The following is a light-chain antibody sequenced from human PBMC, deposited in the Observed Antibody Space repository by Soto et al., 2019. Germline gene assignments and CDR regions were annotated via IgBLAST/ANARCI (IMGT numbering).Light chain of an antibody. V-gene: IGLV2-23*01. CDR2: EGR. J-gene: IGLJ3*02. CDR1: SSDVGNYNL. CDR3: CSYAGSSSWV. Sequence: QSVLTQPASVSGSPGQSITISCTGTSSDVGNYNLVSWYQHNPGKAPKLIIYEGRKRPSGISNRFSGSMSGNTASLTISGLQAEDEADYYCCSYAGSSSWVFGGGTKLTVL.